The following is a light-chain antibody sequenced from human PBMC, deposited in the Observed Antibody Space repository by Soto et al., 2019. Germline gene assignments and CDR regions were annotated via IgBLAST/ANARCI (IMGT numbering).Light chain of an antibody. J-gene: IGKJ1*01. V-gene: IGKV3-15*01. CDR3: QHYNNWPPGRT. CDR2: GAS. CDR1: QSVSSN. Sequence: EIVMTQSPATLSVSPGERATLSCRASQSVSSNLAWYQQKPGQAPRLLIYGASTRATGIPARFSGSGSGTEFTLTISSLQSEDSALYCCQHYNNWPPGRTFGQGTKVEIK.